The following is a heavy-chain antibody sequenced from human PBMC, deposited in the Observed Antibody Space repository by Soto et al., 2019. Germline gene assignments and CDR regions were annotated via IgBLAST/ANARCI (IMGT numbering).Heavy chain of an antibody. Sequence: ASVKVSCKASGDTFSSSGVNWVRQAPGQGLEWMGGITPIYNKTTYAQRFQGRVTLTADTSTRTAYMELSSLRSDDTAIYYCARAPLFTVITHYSMDVWGQGTTVTVSS. CDR2: ITPIYNKT. J-gene: IGHJ6*02. D-gene: IGHD4-4*01. CDR3: ARAPLFTVITHYSMDV. V-gene: IGHV1-69*06. CDR1: GDTFSSSG.